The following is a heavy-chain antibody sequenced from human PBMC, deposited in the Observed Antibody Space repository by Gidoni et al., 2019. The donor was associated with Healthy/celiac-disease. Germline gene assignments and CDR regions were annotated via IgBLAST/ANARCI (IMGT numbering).Heavy chain of an antibody. CDR3: ARDLGDYGVDGDAFDI. CDR2: ISYDGSNK. V-gene: IGHV3-30-3*01. CDR1: GFPFSSYA. J-gene: IGHJ3*02. D-gene: IGHD4-17*01. Sequence: QVQLVESGGGVVQPGRSLRLSCAASGFPFSSYAMHWVRQAPGKGLEWVAVISYDGSNKYYADSVKGRFTISRDNSKNTLYLQMNSLRAEDTAVYYCARDLGDYGVDGDAFDIWGQGTMVTVSS.